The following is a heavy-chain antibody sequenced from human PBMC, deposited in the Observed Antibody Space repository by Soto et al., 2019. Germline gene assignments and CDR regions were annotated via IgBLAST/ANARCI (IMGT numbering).Heavy chain of an antibody. Sequence: SETLSLTCSVSGDSVSSTTYYWSWIRQPPGKELAWIGYIYYSGATDHNPSLTSRVSISLDMSKNQVSLRLTSVTAADTAVYVCARLSPMAFAGGAYYYSVDVWGQGTTVTVSS. CDR2: IYYSGAT. V-gene: IGHV4-61*01. CDR3: ARLSPMAFAGGAYYYSVDV. J-gene: IGHJ6*02. D-gene: IGHD3-10*01. CDR1: GDSVSSTTYY.